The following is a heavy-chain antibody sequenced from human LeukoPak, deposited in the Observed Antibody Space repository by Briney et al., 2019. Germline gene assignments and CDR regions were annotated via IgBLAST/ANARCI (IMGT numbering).Heavy chain of an antibody. J-gene: IGHJ6*03. CDR1: GFTFISYW. CDR2: INDNGAGT. Sequence: GGSLRLSCAASGFTFISYWMSWVRQAPGKGLKWVSTINDNGAGTYYADSVKGRFTISRDNSYNTMSLQMNSLRDEDAGVYYCAKGLRTGVGPYKGYHYYMDVWGKGATVTVSS. CDR3: AKGLRTGVGPYKGYHYYMDV. V-gene: IGHV3-23*01. D-gene: IGHD3-10*01.